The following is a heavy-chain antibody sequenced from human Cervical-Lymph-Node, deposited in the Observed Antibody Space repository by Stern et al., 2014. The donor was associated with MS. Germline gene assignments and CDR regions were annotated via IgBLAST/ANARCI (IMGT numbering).Heavy chain of an antibody. CDR3: ALRRSYYVH. Sequence: VKLEESGAEVKKPGSSVKLSCKASGDTFSSYALSWVRQAPGQGLEWVGGLIPFFGATRYAEKFQDRVTITPEESTGTAFMELTSLTFDDTAVYYCALRRSYYVHWGQGTLVTVSS. CDR1: GDTFSSYA. V-gene: IGHV1-69*01. CDR2: LIPFFGAT. D-gene: IGHD3-10*01. J-gene: IGHJ4*02.